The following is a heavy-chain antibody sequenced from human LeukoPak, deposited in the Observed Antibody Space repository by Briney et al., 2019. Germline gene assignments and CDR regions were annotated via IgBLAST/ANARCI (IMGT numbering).Heavy chain of an antibody. CDR3: ARDVVVDSSGWYY. V-gene: IGHV3-7*03. CDR1: GFTFSSYW. CDR2: LKKDGSEK. D-gene: IGHD6-19*01. Sequence: GGSLRLSCAASGFTFSSYWMSWVRQAPGKGLEWVANLKKDGSEKYYVDSVKGRFTISRDNAKTSPYLQMNSLRAEDTAVYYCARDVVVDSSGWYYWGQGTLVTVSS. J-gene: IGHJ4*02.